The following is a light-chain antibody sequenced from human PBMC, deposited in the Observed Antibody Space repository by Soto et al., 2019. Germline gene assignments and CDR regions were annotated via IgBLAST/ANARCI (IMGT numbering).Light chain of an antibody. Sequence: DIVMTQSPDSLAVSLGERATINCKSSQSVLYSSNNKNYLAWYQQKPGQPPKLLIYWASTRESRVPDRFSGSGSGTDSALTLSSLQAEDVAVYYCQQYCSSWTCGQGNKVEIK. V-gene: IGKV4-1*01. CDR2: WAS. CDR3: QQYCSSWT. CDR1: QSVLYSSNNKNY. J-gene: IGKJ1*01.